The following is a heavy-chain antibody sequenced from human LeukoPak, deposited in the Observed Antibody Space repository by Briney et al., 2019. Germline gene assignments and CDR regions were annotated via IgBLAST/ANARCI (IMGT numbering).Heavy chain of an antibody. V-gene: IGHV3-7*01. Sequence: GSLRLSCAASGFTLSSHWMSWVRQAPGKGLEWVANIKQDGSEKYYVDSVKGRFTISRDNAKNSLYLQMNSLRAEDTAVYYCARGAYNYGYIFDYWGQGTLVTVSS. D-gene: IGHD5-18*01. CDR3: ARGAYNYGYIFDY. J-gene: IGHJ4*02. CDR2: IKQDGSEK. CDR1: GFTLSSHW.